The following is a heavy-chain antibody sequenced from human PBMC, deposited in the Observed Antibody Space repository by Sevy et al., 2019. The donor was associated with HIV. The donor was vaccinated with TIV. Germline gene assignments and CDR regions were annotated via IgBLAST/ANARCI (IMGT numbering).Heavy chain of an antibody. Sequence: ASVKVSCKASGYTFTGYSMHWVRQAPGQGLEWMGCINPNSGGTNYAQKFQGRVTITRDTSISTAYMELSSLRSDDTAVYYCARVWNSDYYDSTGPNWFDPWGQGTLVTVSS. J-gene: IGHJ5*02. CDR1: GYTFTGYS. D-gene: IGHD3-22*01. CDR2: INPNSGGT. V-gene: IGHV1-2*02. CDR3: ARVWNSDYYDSTGPNWFDP.